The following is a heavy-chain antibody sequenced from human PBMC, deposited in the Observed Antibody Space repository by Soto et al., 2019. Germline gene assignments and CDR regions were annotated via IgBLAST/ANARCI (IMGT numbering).Heavy chain of an antibody. CDR1: GYTFTNYG. J-gene: IGHJ4*02. D-gene: IGHD5-12*01. Sequence: QVQLVQSGAEVKKPGASVKVSCKASGYTFTNYGISWVRQAPGQGLEWMGWISAYNGNTNYARELQGRVTMTTDTSTSTAYMELRSLRSDDTAAYYCARDKGDSGYDYIDYWGQGTLVIVSS. CDR2: ISAYNGNT. CDR3: ARDKGDSGYDYIDY. V-gene: IGHV1-18*01.